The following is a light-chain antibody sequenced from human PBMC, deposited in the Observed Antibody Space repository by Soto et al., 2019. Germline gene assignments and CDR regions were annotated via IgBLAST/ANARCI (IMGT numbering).Light chain of an antibody. V-gene: IGKV3-20*01. CDR1: QTVNTNY. Sequence: EIVLTQSPGTLSLSPGEEATLSCRASQTVNTNYLAWYQQKAGQAPRLLIYGTSSRATGIPDRFSGSGSGTDFTLTISRLEPEYFAVYYCQQYVSSPRTFGQGTKVEIK. CDR3: QQYVSSPRT. J-gene: IGKJ1*01. CDR2: GTS.